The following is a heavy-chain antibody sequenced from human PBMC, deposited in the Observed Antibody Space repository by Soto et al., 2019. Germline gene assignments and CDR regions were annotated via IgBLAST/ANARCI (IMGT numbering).Heavy chain of an antibody. CDR2: ISGSGGST. J-gene: IGHJ4*02. CDR1: GFTFSSYA. CDR3: AKARDILTGYYYDY. D-gene: IGHD3-9*01. V-gene: IGHV3-23*01. Sequence: EVQLLESGGGLVQPGGSLRLSCAASGFTFSSYAMSWVRQAPGKGLEWVSAISGSGGSTYYADSVKGRFTISRDNSKNTLYLQMNSLRAEDTAAYYCAKARDILTGYYYDYWGQGTLVTVSS.